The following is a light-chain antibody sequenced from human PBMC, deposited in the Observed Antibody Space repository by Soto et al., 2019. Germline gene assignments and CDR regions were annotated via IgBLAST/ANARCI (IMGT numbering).Light chain of an antibody. Sequence: QSVLTQPASVSGSPGQLITISCTGTGSDVGGYNYVSWYQQHPGKAPKLMIYDVSNRPSGVSNRFSGSKSGNTASLTISGLQAEDEADYYCSSYTSSSTLYVFGTGTKVTVL. J-gene: IGLJ1*01. CDR3: SSYTSSSTLYV. CDR2: DVS. CDR1: GSDVGGYNY. V-gene: IGLV2-14*01.